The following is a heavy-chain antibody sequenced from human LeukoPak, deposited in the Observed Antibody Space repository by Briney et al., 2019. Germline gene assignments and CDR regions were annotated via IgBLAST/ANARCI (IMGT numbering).Heavy chain of an antibody. CDR2: IYYSGST. D-gene: IGHD6-6*01. CDR1: GGSISSYY. Sequence: KPSETLYLTCTVSGGSISSYYWSWIRQPPGKGLEWIGYIYYSGSTNYNPSLKSRVTISVDTSKNQFSLKLSSVTAADTAVYYCARGYSSSSEADYWGQGTLVTVSS. J-gene: IGHJ4*02. CDR3: ARGYSSSSEADY. V-gene: IGHV4-59*01.